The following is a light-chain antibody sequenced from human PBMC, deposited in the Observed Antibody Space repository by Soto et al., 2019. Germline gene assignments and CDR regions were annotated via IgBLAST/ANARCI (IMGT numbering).Light chain of an antibody. V-gene: IGKV1-16*01. Sequence: DIQMTQSPSSLSVSVGDRVTITCRASQDIGSSLCWFQQKPGKAPKSLIYAASTLQVGVPSRFSSIGSGTDFILTISSLEPEDFATYDCQQYNSYPRSFGQGAKVASK. CDR3: QQYNSYPRS. CDR2: AAS. J-gene: IGKJ1*01. CDR1: QDIGSS.